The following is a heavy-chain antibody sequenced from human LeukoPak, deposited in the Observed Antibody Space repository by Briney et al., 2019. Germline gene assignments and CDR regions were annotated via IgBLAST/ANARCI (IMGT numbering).Heavy chain of an antibody. CDR3: ARVRGVLRRNPTYYHGMDV. CDR1: GYTFTSYD. D-gene: IGHD3-3*01. Sequence: GSVKVSCKASGYTFTSYDINWVRQATGQGLEGMGWMNPKRGNTGNAQKLQGRVAMTRNTPISTAYMELSSLRSEHTAVYYCARVRGVLRRNPTYYHGMDVWGRGTTVSVP. J-gene: IGHJ6*02. V-gene: IGHV1-8*01. CDR2: MNPKRGNT.